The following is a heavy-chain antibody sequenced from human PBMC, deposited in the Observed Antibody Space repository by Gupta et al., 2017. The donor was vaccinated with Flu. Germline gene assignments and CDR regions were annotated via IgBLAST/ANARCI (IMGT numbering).Heavy chain of an antibody. V-gene: IGHV3-15*05. D-gene: IGHD3-10*01. Sequence: DVHLVESGGGLIEPGGPLRVSCAVSGLPFNTARLTWVRQAPGKGLEWVGRIKSKKDGGAAEYGTPVKDRFIISRDDSKNTMYLQMNSLKIEDTAIYGCTTDGKYDDSGEFWFDPWGQGTLVIVSS. J-gene: IGHJ5*02. CDR3: TTDGKYDDSGEFWFDP. CDR2: IKSKKDGGAA. CDR1: GLPFNTAR.